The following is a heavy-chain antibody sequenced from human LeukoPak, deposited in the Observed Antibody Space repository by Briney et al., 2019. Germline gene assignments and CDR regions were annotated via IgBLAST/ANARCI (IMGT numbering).Heavy chain of an antibody. CDR3: AKRYGSGWYFDL. CDR1: GGSISSYY. D-gene: IGHD6-19*01. V-gene: IGHV4-59*08. Sequence: PSETLSLTCTVSGGSISSYYWSWIRHPPGKGLEWIGYIYYSGSTNYNPSLKSRVTISPDTSKNQFSLKLSSVTAADTAVYYCAKRYGSGWYFDLWGRGTLVTVSS. J-gene: IGHJ2*01. CDR2: IYYSGST.